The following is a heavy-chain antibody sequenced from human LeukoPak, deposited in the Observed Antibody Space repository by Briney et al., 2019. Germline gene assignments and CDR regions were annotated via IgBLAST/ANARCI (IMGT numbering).Heavy chain of an antibody. Sequence: GGSLRLSCAASGFRFSSYSMNWVRQAPGKGLEWVSYMSGDSDIIDYADSVKGRFTMSRDNAGNSLYLQMNSLRDEDTAVYYCVRGGPIDYWGQGTLVTVSS. CDR2: MSGDSDII. CDR1: GFRFSSYS. J-gene: IGHJ4*02. V-gene: IGHV3-48*02. CDR3: VRGGPIDY.